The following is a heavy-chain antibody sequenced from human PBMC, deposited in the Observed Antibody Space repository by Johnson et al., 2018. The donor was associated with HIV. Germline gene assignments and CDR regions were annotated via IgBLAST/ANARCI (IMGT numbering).Heavy chain of an antibody. CDR1: GFRFSDYY. V-gene: IGHV3-11*04. D-gene: IGHD3-22*01. CDR3: VRDRGTVVIWSDAFDV. Sequence: QMPLVASGGGLVKPGGSLRLSCLASGFRFSDYYLSWIRQAPGQGLEWISYMSSSSTNIYHAQSVKGRFTISRDNAKNSLYLQMNSLRGEDSAVYYCVRDRGTVVIWSDAFDVWGQGTVVTVSS. CDR2: MSSSSTNI. J-gene: IGHJ3*01.